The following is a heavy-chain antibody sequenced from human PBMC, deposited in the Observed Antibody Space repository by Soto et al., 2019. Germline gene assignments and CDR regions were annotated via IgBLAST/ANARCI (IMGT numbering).Heavy chain of an antibody. D-gene: IGHD3-3*01. J-gene: IGHJ6*02. CDR2: IYYSGST. V-gene: IGHV4-39*01. CDR1: GGSISSSSYY. Sequence: SETLSLTCTVSGGSISSSSYYWGWIRQPPGKGLEWIGSIYYSGSTYYNPSLKSRVTISVDTSKNQFSLKLSSVTAADTAVYYCARRSHYDFWSGYYNYGMDVWGQGTTVTVSS. CDR3: ARRSHYDFWSGYYNYGMDV.